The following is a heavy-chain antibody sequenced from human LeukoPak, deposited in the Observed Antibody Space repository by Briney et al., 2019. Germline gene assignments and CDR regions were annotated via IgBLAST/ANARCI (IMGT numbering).Heavy chain of an antibody. CDR1: GYTLTQLS. CDR2: FDPEDIET. Sequence: ASVKFSCKVSGYTLTQLSIHWVRQAPGRGLEWMGGFDPEDIETVYTQNLQGRVTMTDDTSTDTAYMELSSLRSEDTAIYYCATNSGSYFLYWGQGTLVTVSS. CDR3: ATNSGSYFLY. J-gene: IGHJ4*02. D-gene: IGHD1-26*01. V-gene: IGHV1-24*01.